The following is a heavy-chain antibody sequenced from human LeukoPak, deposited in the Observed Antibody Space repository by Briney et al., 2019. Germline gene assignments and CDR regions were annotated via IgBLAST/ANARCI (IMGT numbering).Heavy chain of an antibody. Sequence: LGASVKVSCKASGYTFTSYGISWVRQAPGQGLEWMGWISVYNGNTNYAQKFQGRVTMTTDTSTSTAYMELRSLRSDDTAVYYCARAVGATSDFDYWGQGTLVTVSS. CDR1: GYTFTSYG. J-gene: IGHJ4*02. V-gene: IGHV1-18*01. CDR3: ARAVGATSDFDY. D-gene: IGHD1-26*01. CDR2: ISVYNGNT.